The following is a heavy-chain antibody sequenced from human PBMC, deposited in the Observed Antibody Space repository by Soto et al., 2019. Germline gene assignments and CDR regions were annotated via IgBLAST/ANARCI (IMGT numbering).Heavy chain of an antibody. Sequence: ETLSLTCAVYGGSSSGYSWTWIRQPPGTGLEWIGEINHSGSTNYNPSLKSRVTISVDTSKNQFSLKLSSVTAADTAMYYCARDSGDYFDYWGQGTLVTVSS. J-gene: IGHJ4*02. V-gene: IGHV4-34*01. CDR3: ARDSGDYFDY. CDR1: GGSSSGYS. D-gene: IGHD2-15*01. CDR2: INHSGST.